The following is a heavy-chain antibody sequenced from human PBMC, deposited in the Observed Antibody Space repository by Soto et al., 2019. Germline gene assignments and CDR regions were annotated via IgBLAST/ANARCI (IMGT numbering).Heavy chain of an antibody. CDR3: TTEERYGDYLKYYYGMDA. Sequence: LRLSCAASAFTFINAWMTWVRQAPGKGLEWVGRIKSKTDGGTTVYAAPVKGRFTISRDDSKTTLYLQMNSLKTEDTAVYYCTTEERYGDYLKYYYGMDAWGQGTTVTVSS. CDR2: IKSKTDGGTT. CDR1: AFTFINAW. J-gene: IGHJ6*02. D-gene: IGHD4-17*01. V-gene: IGHV3-15*01.